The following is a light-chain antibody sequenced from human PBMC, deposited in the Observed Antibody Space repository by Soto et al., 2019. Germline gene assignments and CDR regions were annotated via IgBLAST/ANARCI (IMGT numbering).Light chain of an antibody. J-gene: IGKJ5*01. Sequence: IQMTQSPSSLSASVGDRVSITCLASHDISTFLAWYQQKPGKAPKLLIYEASTLQSGVPSRFSGSGSGTEFTLTISGLLPEDFAAYHCQQLYTLPFTFGQGTRLEI. CDR2: EAS. V-gene: IGKV1-9*01. CDR1: HDISTF. CDR3: QQLYTLPFT.